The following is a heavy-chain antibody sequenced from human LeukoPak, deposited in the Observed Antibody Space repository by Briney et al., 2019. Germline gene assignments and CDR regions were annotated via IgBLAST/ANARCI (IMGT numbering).Heavy chain of an antibody. CDR3: AHRRHGYCSTSCYSFDF. J-gene: IGHJ4*02. D-gene: IGHD2-2*01. CDR1: VFSLSTRGVG. V-gene: IGHV2-5*02. Sequence: GPTLVNPTQTLTLTCTFSVFSLSTRGVGVGWIRQPRGKALEWLALIHWDDDKRYSPSLKSRLTITKDTSKNQVVLTMTNMDPVDTATYYCAHRRHGYCSTSCYSFDFWGQGTLVTVSS. CDR2: IHWDDDK.